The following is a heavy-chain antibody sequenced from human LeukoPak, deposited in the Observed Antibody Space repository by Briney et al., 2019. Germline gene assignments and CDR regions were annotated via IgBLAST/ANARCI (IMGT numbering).Heavy chain of an antibody. V-gene: IGHV7-4-1*02. D-gene: IGHD3-3*01. CDR3: ARDAYYDFWSGYSFHYYMDV. CDR1: GYTFTSYA. J-gene: IGHJ6*03. Sequence: ASVKVSCKASGYTFTSYAVNWVRQAPGQGLEWMGWINTNTGNPTYAQGFTGRFVFSLDTSVSTAYLQISSLKAEDTAVYYCARDAYYDFWSGYSFHYYMDVWGKGTTVTVSS. CDR2: INTNTGNP.